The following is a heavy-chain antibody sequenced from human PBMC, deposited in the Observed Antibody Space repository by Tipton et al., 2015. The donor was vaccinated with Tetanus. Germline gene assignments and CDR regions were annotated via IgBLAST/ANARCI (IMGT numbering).Heavy chain of an antibody. D-gene: IGHD4-17*01. CDR3: ARGKDYAWGD. J-gene: IGHJ4*02. Sequence: LRLSCTVSGGSISSYYWSWIRQPPGKGLEWIGYIYYSGSTNYNPSLKSRVTISVDTSKNQFSLKLSSVTAADTAVYYCARGKDYAWGDWGQGTLVTVSS. CDR2: IYYSGST. V-gene: IGHV4-59*01. CDR1: GGSISSYY.